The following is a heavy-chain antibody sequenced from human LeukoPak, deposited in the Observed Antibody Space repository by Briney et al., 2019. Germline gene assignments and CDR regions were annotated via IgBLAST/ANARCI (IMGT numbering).Heavy chain of an antibody. J-gene: IGHJ3*01. CDR3: ARDLLKYGWGGAH. CDR1: GXXXXYA. D-gene: IGHD3-10*01. CDR2: IIPIFGTA. V-gene: IGHV1-69*01. Sequence: GXXXXYAXXWVRQAPGQGLEWMGGIIPIFGTANYAQKFQGRVTITADESTSTAYMELSSLRSEDTAVYYCARDLLKYGWGGAHWGQGTMVTVSS.